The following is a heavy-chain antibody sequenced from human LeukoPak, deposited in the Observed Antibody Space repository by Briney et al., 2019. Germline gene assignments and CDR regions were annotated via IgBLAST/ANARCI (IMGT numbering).Heavy chain of an antibody. CDR1: GGSISSSNYY. CDR3: ARGHIVATIWGGFDWFDP. V-gene: IGHV4-39*07. J-gene: IGHJ5*02. CDR2: IYYSGST. D-gene: IGHD5-12*01. Sequence: PSETLSLTCTVSGGSISSSNYYWGWLRQPPGKGLEWIGSIYYSGSTYYSPSLKSRVTISVDTSKNQFSLKLSSVTAADTAVYYCARGHIVATIWGGFDWFDPWGQGTLVTVSS.